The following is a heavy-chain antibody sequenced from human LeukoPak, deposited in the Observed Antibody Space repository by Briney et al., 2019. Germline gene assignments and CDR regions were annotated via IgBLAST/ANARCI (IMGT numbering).Heavy chain of an antibody. J-gene: IGHJ4*02. CDR1: GGSISSGDYY. D-gene: IGHD3-10*01. Sequence: SETLSLTCTVSGGSISSGDYYWSWLRQPPGKGLEWIGYIYYSGSTYYNPSLKSRVTISVDTSKNQFSLKQSSVTAADTAVYYCARDVRVEVTMVRGVISYFDYWGQGTLVTVSS. CDR3: ARDVRVEVTMVRGVISYFDY. CDR2: IYYSGST. V-gene: IGHV4-30-4*01.